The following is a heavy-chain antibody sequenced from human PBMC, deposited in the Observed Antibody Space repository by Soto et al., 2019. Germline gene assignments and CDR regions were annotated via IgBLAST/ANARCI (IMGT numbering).Heavy chain of an antibody. D-gene: IGHD5-18*01. V-gene: IGHV3-23*01. CDR2: ISGSGGST. CDR1: GFTFSSYA. Sequence: GGSLRLSCAASGFTFSSYAMSWVRQAPGKGLERVSGISGSGGSTYYADSVKGRFAISRDNSKNTLYLQMNSLRAEDTAVYYCAKALGDTAMVTVDYWGQGTLVTVSS. CDR3: AKALGDTAMVTVDY. J-gene: IGHJ4*02.